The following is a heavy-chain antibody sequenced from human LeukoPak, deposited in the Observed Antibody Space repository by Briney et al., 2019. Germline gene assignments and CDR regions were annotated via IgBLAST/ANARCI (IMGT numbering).Heavy chain of an antibody. J-gene: IGHJ5*02. V-gene: IGHV1-69*05. CDR3: ARDAPNWFDP. CDR1: GGTFSSHA. CDR2: IIPIFGTA. Sequence: SVKVSCKASGGTFSSHAISWVRQAPGQGLEWMGGIIPIFGTANYAQKFQGRVTITTDESTSTAYMELSSLRSEDTAVYYCARDAPNWFDPWGQGTLVTVSS.